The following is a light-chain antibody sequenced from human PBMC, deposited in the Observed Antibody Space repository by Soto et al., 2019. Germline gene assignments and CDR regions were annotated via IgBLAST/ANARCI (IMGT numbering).Light chain of an antibody. CDR1: SSDVGGYNY. Sequence: QSALTQPASVSGSPGQSITISCTGTSSDVGGYNYVSWYQQHPGKAPKLIIYDVSDRPSGVSNRFSGSKSGNAASLTISGLQAEDEAAYYCSSYASSSTPVFGGGTQLTVL. CDR3: SSYASSSTPV. CDR2: DVS. V-gene: IGLV2-14*01. J-gene: IGLJ2*01.